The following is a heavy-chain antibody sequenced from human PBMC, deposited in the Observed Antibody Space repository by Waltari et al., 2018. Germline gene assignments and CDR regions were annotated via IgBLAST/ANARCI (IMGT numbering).Heavy chain of an antibody. Sequence: QVQLVQSGAEVKKPGASVKVSCKASGYPFTSYAIHWVRQATGQGLEWMGWMNPNSGNTGYAQKFQGRVTMTRNTYISTAYMELSSMRSEDTAVYYCARITIFGVVPDYWGQGTLVTVSS. J-gene: IGHJ4*02. CDR1: GYPFTSYA. CDR2: MNPNSGNT. CDR3: ARITIFGVVPDY. D-gene: IGHD3-3*01. V-gene: IGHV1-8*01.